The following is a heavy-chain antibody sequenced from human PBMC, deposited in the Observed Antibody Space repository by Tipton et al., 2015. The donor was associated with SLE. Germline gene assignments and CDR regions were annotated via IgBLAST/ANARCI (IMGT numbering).Heavy chain of an antibody. CDR3: ARGTRIMITFGGVNYFDY. CDR1: GGSFNGYS. CDR2: ISHSRTT. J-gene: IGHJ4*02. D-gene: IGHD3-16*01. V-gene: IGHV4-34*01. Sequence: TLSLTCAVSGGSFNGYSWSWVRQSPGKGLEWIGEISHSRTTNYNPSLKSRVSMSLDTSTNQFSLRLSSVTAADTAVYYCARGTRIMITFGGVNYFDYWGQGTLVTVSS.